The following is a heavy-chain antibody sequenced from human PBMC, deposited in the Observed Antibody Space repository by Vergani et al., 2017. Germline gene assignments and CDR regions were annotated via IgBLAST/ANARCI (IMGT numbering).Heavy chain of an antibody. J-gene: IGHJ4*02. CDR1: GFTFSSYW. D-gene: IGHD6-19*01. CDR3: ARSSGWYQFDY. V-gene: IGHV3-7*01. Sequence: EVQLVESGGGLVQPGGSLRLSCAASGFTFSSYWMSWVRQAPGKGLEGVANIKQYGSEKYYVDSAKGRFTISGDNAKNSLYLQMNSLRTEDTAVYYCARSSGWYQFDYWGQGTLVTVSS. CDR2: IKQYGSEK.